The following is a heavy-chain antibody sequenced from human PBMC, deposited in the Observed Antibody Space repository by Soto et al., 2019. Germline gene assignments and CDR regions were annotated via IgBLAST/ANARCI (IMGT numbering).Heavy chain of an antibody. CDR3: AGALENPYFYYGLNV. CDR2: IPYNESP. CDR1: GGSVSSGSYH. Sequence: SETLSLTCIVSGGSVSSGSYHWTWIRQPPGKGLEWIGFIPYNESPDYNPYLQSRVVISIDRGKNQFSLKMTSVTAVDTATYYCAGALENPYFYYGLNVWGQGTTVTVSS. D-gene: IGHD1-1*01. J-gene: IGHJ6*02. V-gene: IGHV4-61*01.